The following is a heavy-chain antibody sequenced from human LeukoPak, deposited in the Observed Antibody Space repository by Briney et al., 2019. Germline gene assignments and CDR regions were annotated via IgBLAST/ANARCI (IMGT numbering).Heavy chain of an antibody. V-gene: IGHV3-66*01. D-gene: IGHD3-10*01. CDR2: LYHGGST. CDR3: ATRRFGELTY. CDR1: GVIVRSNY. Sequence: GGSLRLSCVGSGVIVRSNYMTWVRKAPGKGLEWVSILYHGGSTYYADSVKGRFSISRDTSKNTLYLQMNSLTVEDTAVYYCATRRFGELTYWGQGTLVTVSS. J-gene: IGHJ4*02.